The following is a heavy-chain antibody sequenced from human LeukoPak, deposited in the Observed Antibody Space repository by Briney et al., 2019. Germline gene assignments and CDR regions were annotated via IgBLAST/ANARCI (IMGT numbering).Heavy chain of an antibody. CDR3: ARLSNDYGYNWFDP. D-gene: IGHD4-17*01. Sequence: PSETLSLTCTVSGYSISSGYYWGWIRQPPGKGLEWIGYIYYSGSTNYNPSLKSRVTISVDKSKNQFSLKLSSVTAADTAVYYCARLSNDYGYNWFDPWGQGTLVTVSS. CDR2: IYYSGST. J-gene: IGHJ5*02. V-gene: IGHV4-61*05. CDR1: GYSISSGYY.